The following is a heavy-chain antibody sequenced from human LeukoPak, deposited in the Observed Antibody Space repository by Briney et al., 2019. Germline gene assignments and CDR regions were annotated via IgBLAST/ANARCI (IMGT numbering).Heavy chain of an antibody. J-gene: IGHJ6*03. V-gene: IGHV4-59*01. Sequence: SETLSLTCTVSGVSISSYYWSWLRQPPGKGLEWIGYIYYSGSTNYNPSLKSRVTISVDTSKNQFSLKLSSVTAADTAVYYCARLTSGSYYYYYYYVDVWGKGTTVTVSS. CDR3: ARLTSGSYYYYYYYVDV. CDR2: IYYSGST. D-gene: IGHD6-19*01. CDR1: GVSISSYY.